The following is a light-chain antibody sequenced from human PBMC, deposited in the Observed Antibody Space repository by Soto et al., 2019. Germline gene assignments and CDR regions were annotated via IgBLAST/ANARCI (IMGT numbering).Light chain of an antibody. CDR3: HQANSVPFT. V-gene: IGKV1-12*02. CDR1: QTIGSW. Sequence: DIQMTQSPSSVSASIGDMVTITCRATQTIGSWLAWYQQRHGKAPTLLIYAASRLQTGVPSRFSGSGSVSNFTLTITSLQAEDSATYYCHQANSVPFTFGHGTKVAI. CDR2: AAS. J-gene: IGKJ3*01.